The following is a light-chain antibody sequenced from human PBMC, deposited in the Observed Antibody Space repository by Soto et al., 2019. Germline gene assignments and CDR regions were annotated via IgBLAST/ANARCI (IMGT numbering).Light chain of an antibody. Sequence: DIVMTQSPDSLAVSLGERATINCKSSQSVLYSSNNKNYLAWYQQKPGQPPKLLIYWASTRESGVPDRFSGSGSGTDFPLTISSLQAEDVAVYYCQQYYSPPATFGGGTKVEIK. J-gene: IGKJ4*01. CDR3: QQYYSPPAT. CDR1: QSVLYSSNNKNY. V-gene: IGKV4-1*01. CDR2: WAS.